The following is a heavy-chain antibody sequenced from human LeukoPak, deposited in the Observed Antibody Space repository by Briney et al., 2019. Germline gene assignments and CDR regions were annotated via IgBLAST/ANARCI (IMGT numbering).Heavy chain of an antibody. D-gene: IGHD2-15*01. J-gene: IGHJ3*02. Sequence: SETLSLTCTVSGGSISSYYWSWIRQPPGKGLEWIGYIYYSGSTNYTPSLKSRVTISVDTSKNQFSLKLSSVTAADTAVYYCARPAVGTSGATDAFDIWGQGTMVTVSS. CDR3: ARPAVGTSGATDAFDI. CDR2: IYYSGST. V-gene: IGHV4-59*08. CDR1: GGSISSYY.